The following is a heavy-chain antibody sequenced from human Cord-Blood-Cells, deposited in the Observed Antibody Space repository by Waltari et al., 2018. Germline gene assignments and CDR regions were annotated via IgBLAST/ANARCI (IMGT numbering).Heavy chain of an antibody. CDR3: ATGTYDFWSGYRAFDY. D-gene: IGHD3-3*01. CDR2: INHSGST. V-gene: IGHV4-34*01. CDR1: GGSFSGYY. J-gene: IGHJ4*02. Sequence: QVQLQQWGAGLLKPSGTLSLTCAVYGGSFSGYYWSWFRHPPGKGLEWIGEINHSGSTNYNPSLKSRVTISVDTSKNQFSLKLSSVTAADTAVYYCATGTYDFWSGYRAFDYWGQGTLVTVSS.